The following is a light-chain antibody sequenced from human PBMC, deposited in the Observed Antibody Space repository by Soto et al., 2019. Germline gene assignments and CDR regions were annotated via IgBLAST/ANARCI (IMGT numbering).Light chain of an antibody. V-gene: IGLV1-44*01. CDR1: SSNIGGNP. Sequence: QSVLTQSPSASGTPGQRVTISCSGGSSNIGGNPVDWYQQFPGTAPKLLIFDSNQRPSGVPDRISGSKSGTSASLAITGLQAEDEADYYCQSYDSSLRGYLFGTGTKLTVL. J-gene: IGLJ1*01. CDR3: QSYDSSLRGYL. CDR2: DSN.